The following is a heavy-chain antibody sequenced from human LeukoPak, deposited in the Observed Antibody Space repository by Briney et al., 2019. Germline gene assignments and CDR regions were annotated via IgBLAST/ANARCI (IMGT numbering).Heavy chain of an antibody. Sequence: GGSLRLSCAASGFTFSSYEMNWVRQAPGKGLEWVSYISGSGNTMDYADSVKGRFTISRDNAKNSLYLQMNSLRAEDTAVYYCARMYHEWGQGTLVTVSS. CDR3: ARMYHE. V-gene: IGHV3-48*03. CDR2: ISGSGNTM. D-gene: IGHD2-2*01. CDR1: GFTFSSYE. J-gene: IGHJ4*02.